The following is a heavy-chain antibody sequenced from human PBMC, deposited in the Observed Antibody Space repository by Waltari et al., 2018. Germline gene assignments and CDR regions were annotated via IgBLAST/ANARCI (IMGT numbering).Heavy chain of an antibody. CDR2: IRHPGST. D-gene: IGHD3-3*01. CDR1: GASFSAYY. Sequence: QVQLQQWGAGLLGPSETLSLTCAVYGASFSAYYRGWVRQPPGKGLEWIGQIRHPGSTNYNPSLKSRVTISIDTPRSQFSLRLSSVTAADTALYFCTRGGNYDFWSHRPFVDPWGQGTLVTVSS. V-gene: IGHV4-34*01. J-gene: IGHJ5*02. CDR3: TRGGNYDFWSHRPFVDP.